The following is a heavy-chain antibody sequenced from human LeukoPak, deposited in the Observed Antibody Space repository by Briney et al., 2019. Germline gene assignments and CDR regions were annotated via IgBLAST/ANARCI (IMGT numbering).Heavy chain of an antibody. Sequence: PGGSLRLSCAASGFTFSSYWMSWVRLAPGKGLEWVANIKQDGSEKYYVDSVKGRFTISRDNAKNSLYLQMNSLRAEDTAVYYCARERAGLGSIHAFDIWGQGTMVTVSS. J-gene: IGHJ3*02. CDR3: ARERAGLGSIHAFDI. CDR1: GFTFSSYW. CDR2: IKQDGSEK. D-gene: IGHD6-6*01. V-gene: IGHV3-7*01.